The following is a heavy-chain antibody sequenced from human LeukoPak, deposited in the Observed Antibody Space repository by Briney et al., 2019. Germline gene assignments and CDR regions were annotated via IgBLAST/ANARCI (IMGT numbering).Heavy chain of an antibody. Sequence: GGSLRLSRAASGFTFSSYEMNWVRQAPGKGLEWVSYISSSGSTIYYADSVKGRFTISRDNAKNSLYLQMNSLRAEDTAVYYCERDHYYYDQTYNWVDPWGQGTLVTVSS. CDR1: GFTFSSYE. J-gene: IGHJ5*02. CDR3: ERDHYYYDQTYNWVDP. D-gene: IGHD3-22*01. V-gene: IGHV3-48*03. CDR2: ISSSGSTI.